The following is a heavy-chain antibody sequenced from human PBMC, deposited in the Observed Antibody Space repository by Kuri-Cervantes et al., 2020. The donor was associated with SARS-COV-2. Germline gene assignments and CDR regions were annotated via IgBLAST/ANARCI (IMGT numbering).Heavy chain of an antibody. Sequence: GESLKISCAASGFTFSDYYMNWVRQAPGKGLEWVSSISSSSTMYYADSVKGRFTISRDNAKISLYLQMNSLRAEDSAVYYCASGDVYNPNDAFDIWGQGAMVTFSS. CDR3: ASGDVYNPNDAFDI. D-gene: IGHD5-24*01. CDR2: ISSSSTM. CDR1: GFTFSDYY. J-gene: IGHJ3*02. V-gene: IGHV3-69-1*01.